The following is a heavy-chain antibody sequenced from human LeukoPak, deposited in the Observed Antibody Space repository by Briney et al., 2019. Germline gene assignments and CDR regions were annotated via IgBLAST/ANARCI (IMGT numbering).Heavy chain of an antibody. V-gene: IGHV3-13*04. CDR3: ARGGWSHNNRYFDL. J-gene: IGHJ2*01. Sequence: QTGGSLRLSCVASGFTFSSYDMHWVRQAAGRGLEWVSAFGTGGDTYYPGSVKGRFTISREGAKNSLYLQMNSLRAGDTAVYYCARGGWSHNNRYFDLWGRGTLVTVSS. CDR1: GFTFSSYD. CDR2: FGTGGDT. D-gene: IGHD6-19*01.